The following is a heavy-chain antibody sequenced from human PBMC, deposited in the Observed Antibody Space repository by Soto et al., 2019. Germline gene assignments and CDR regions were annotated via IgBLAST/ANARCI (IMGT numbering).Heavy chain of an antibody. CDR1: GGSISSSRYY. Sequence: LSLTCTVSGGSISSSRYYGGWIRQPPGKGLEWIGSISYSGSTYYNPSLKSRVTMSVDTSKNQFSLKLSSVTAADTAVYYCARHWPDAYNWNYVLHFDYWGQGTLVTVSS. V-gene: IGHV4-39*01. D-gene: IGHD1-7*01. J-gene: IGHJ4*02. CDR2: ISYSGST. CDR3: ARHWPDAYNWNYVLHFDY.